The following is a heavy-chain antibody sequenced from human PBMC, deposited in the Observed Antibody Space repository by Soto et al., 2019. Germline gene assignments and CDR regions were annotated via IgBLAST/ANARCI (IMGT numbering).Heavy chain of an antibody. V-gene: IGHV1-18*01. CDR1: GYTFTTYG. J-gene: IGHJ4*02. Sequence: ASVKVSCKASGYTFTTYGFTWVRQAPGQGLEWMGWISANSGNTHYAQKLQGRVTLTTDTSTTTAYMELRSLRSDDTAVYYCARAERDYSGSYSIYWGQGTLVTVSS. D-gene: IGHD1-26*01. CDR2: ISANSGNT. CDR3: ARAERDYSGSYSIY.